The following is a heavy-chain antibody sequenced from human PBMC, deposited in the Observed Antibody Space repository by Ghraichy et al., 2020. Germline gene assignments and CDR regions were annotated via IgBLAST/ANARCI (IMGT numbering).Heavy chain of an antibody. V-gene: IGHV3-30*02. J-gene: IGHJ4*02. D-gene: IGHD2-2*01. Sequence: LSLTCAASGFTISSYGMHWVRQAPGKGLEWVAFIRYDGSNKYYADSVKGRFTISRDNSKNTLYVQMNSLRAEDTAVYYCAKDHGSSGLGTFDDWGQGTLVTVSS. CDR1: GFTISSYG. CDR2: IRYDGSNK. CDR3: AKDHGSSGLGTFDD.